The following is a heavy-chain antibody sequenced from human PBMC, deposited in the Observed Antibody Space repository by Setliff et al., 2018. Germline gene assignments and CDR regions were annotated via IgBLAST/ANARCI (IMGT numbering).Heavy chain of an antibody. Sequence: SCAASGFTFSSYAMHWVRQAPGKGLEWVAVISYDGSNKYYADSVKGRFTISRDNSKNTLYLQMNSLRAEDTAVYYCARASQSYNWFDPWGQGTLVTVSS. D-gene: IGHD3-16*02. CDR3: ARASQSYNWFDP. V-gene: IGHV3-30*04. J-gene: IGHJ5*02. CDR1: GFTFSSYA. CDR2: ISYDGSNK.